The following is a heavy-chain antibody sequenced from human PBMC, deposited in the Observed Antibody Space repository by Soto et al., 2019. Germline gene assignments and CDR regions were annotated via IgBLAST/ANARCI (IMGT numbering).Heavy chain of an antibody. CDR3: ARGPRAPPYSSGWYPLDY. CDR1: GFDVTTNC. CDR2: VCTGGAT. V-gene: IGHV3-53*05. J-gene: IGHJ4*02. D-gene: IGHD6-19*01. Sequence: GGSLRLSCVGSGFDVTTNCMRWVRQAPGKGLECVSIVCTGGATHYADSVKGRFTISRDNSKNTLYLQMNSLRAEDTAVYYCARGPRAPPYSSGWYPLDYWGQGTLVTVSS.